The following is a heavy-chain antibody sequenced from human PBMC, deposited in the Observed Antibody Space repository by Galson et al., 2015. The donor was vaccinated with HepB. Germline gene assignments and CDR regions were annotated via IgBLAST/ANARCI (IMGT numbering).Heavy chain of an antibody. CDR2: ITDSGRS. J-gene: IGHJ4*02. CDR3: SKNTLFLQMNSLRAEDTAVYYCAKTFANDYINYFSAYDY. CDR1: GVSLSDSY. D-gene: IGHD4-11*01. Sequence: ETLSLTCSIYGVSLSDSYWTWIRQSPGRGLQWIGDITDSGRSTYNPSLMGRVTISVDKSKNQFSLKLNSVEGRFTISRDSSKNTLFLQMNSLRAEDTAVYYCAKTFANDYINYFSAYDYWGQGTLVTVSS. V-gene: IGHV4-34*01.